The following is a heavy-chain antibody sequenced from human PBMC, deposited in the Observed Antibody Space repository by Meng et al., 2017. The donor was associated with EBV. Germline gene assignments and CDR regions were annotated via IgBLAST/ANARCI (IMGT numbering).Heavy chain of an antibody. V-gene: IGHV1-69*01. CDR3: ASESGRGFTPDY. CDR1: GGTFRSDA. Sequence: VHAGGGGEKPGPSVKVPCKPAGGTFRSDAISWVRQAPGQGLEWMGGLIPMSDAPHYAQKFQGRVTITADESTSTHYMDLSGLRSEDTAVYYCASESGRGFTPDYWGQGTLVTVSS. D-gene: IGHD3-10*01. J-gene: IGHJ4*02. CDR2: LIPMSDAP.